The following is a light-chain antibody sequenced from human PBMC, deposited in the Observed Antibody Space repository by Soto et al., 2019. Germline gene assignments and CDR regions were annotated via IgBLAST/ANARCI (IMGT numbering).Light chain of an antibody. J-gene: IGKJ4*01. CDR1: QGISSW. V-gene: IGKV1-12*01. CDR3: QQSFTTPLT. CDR2: VAS. Sequence: DIQMTQSPSSVSASVGDRVTITCRASQGISSWLAWYQQKPGKAPNVLINVASTLRSGVPSRFSGSGSGTDFNLTINSLQPEDFATYFCQQSFTTPLTFGGGTKVEIK.